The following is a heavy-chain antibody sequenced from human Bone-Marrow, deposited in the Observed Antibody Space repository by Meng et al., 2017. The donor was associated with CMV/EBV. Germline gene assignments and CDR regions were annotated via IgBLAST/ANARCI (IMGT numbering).Heavy chain of an antibody. D-gene: IGHD3/OR15-3a*01. J-gene: IGHJ4*02. V-gene: IGHV4-39*07. CDR1: GGSISSSSYY. Sequence: SETLSLTCTVSGGSISSSSYYWGWIRQPPGKGLEWIGSIYYSGSTCYNTSLKSRVTISVDTSKNQFSLKLSSVTAADTAVYYCARGTGYYTLFDYWGQGTLVTVSS. CDR2: IYYSGST. CDR3: ARGTGYYTLFDY.